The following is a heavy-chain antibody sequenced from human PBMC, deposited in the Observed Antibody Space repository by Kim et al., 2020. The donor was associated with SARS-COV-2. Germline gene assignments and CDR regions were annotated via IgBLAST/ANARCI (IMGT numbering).Heavy chain of an antibody. CDR3: ERRGSSNWFDP. Sequence: ASVKVSFKASGYTFTSYYMHWVRQAPGQGLEWMGIINPSGGSTSYAQKFQGRVTMTRDTSTSTVYMELSSLRSEDTAVYYCERRGSSNWFDPWGQGTLVTVSS. D-gene: IGHD3-10*01. CDR2: INPSGGST. V-gene: IGHV1-46*01. CDR1: GYTFTSYY. J-gene: IGHJ5*02.